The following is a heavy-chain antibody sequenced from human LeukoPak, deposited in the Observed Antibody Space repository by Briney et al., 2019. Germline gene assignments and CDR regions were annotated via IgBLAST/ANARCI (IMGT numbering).Heavy chain of an antibody. CDR1: GSTFSSYW. Sequence: GGSLRLSCAASGSTFSSYWMSWVRQAPGKGLEWVANINQDGSDKYYVDSVKGRFTISRDNAKNSLYLQMNSLRAEDTAVYYCARDLGVAEAGTVGYFDYWGQGNLVTVSS. CDR3: ARDLGVAEAGTVGYFDY. V-gene: IGHV3-7*03. CDR2: INQDGSDK. D-gene: IGHD6-13*01. J-gene: IGHJ4*02.